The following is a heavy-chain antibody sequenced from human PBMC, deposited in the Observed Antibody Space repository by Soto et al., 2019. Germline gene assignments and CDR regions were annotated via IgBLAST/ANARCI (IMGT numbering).Heavy chain of an antibody. CDR2: IYYTGNA. CDR3: AMVSYSDPSDYTLIGYFDP. J-gene: IGHJ4*02. D-gene: IGHD3-16*01. V-gene: IGHV4-61*01. CDR1: GDSLTSHSNY. Sequence: SETLSLTCTVSGDSLTSHSNYWTWVRQPHGQGREWIGNIYYTGNANYNPSLTGRVTLSVDTSRNQFSLRLTSVTTADPAVYYCAMVSYSDPSDYTLIGYFDPWGQGTLVPVSS.